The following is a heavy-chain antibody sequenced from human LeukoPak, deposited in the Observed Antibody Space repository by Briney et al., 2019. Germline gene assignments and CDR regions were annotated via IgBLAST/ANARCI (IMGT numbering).Heavy chain of an antibody. V-gene: IGHV3-33*01. Sequence: GGSLRLSCAASGFTFSSYGMHWVRQAPGKGLEWVAVIWYDGSNKYYADSVKGRFTISRDNSKNTLYLQMNSLRAEDTAVYYCARDQRGDYNLPYYGMDVWGQGTTVTASS. CDR2: IWYDGSNK. D-gene: IGHD4-17*01. CDR1: GFTFSSYG. J-gene: IGHJ6*02. CDR3: ARDQRGDYNLPYYGMDV.